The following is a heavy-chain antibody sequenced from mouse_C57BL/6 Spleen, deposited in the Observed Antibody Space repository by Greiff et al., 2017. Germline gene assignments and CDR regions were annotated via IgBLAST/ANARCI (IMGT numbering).Heavy chain of an antibody. CDR1: GFTFSSYA. V-gene: IGHV5-4*01. Sequence: EVMLVESGGGLVKPGGSLKLSCAASGFTFSSYAMSWVRQTPEKRLEWVATISDGGSYTYYPDNVKGRFTISRDNAKNNLYLQMSHLKSEDTAMYYCAREHSPLLRSSRFDYWGQGTTLTVSS. D-gene: IGHD1-1*01. CDR3: AREHSPLLRSSRFDY. CDR2: ISDGGSYT. J-gene: IGHJ2*01.